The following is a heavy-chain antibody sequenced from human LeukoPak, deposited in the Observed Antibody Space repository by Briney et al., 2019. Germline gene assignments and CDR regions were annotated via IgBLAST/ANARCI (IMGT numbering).Heavy chain of an antibody. V-gene: IGHV3-48*03. J-gene: IGHJ4*02. CDR3: ASPDSTFDY. Sequence: GGSLRLSCAASGFTFSSYEMNWVRQAPGKGLEWVSFISSSGSTIYYADSVKGRFTISRDNAKNSLYLQMNSLRAEDTAVYYCASPDSTFDYWGQGTLVTVPS. CDR1: GFTFSSYE. D-gene: IGHD2/OR15-2a*01. CDR2: ISSSGSTI.